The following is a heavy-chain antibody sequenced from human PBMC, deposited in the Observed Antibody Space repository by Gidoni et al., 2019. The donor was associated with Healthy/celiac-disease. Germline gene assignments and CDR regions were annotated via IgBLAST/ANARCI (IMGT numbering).Heavy chain of an antibody. D-gene: IGHD6-13*01. CDR2: INHSGST. CDR3: ARARNIYSSSWYIWFDP. J-gene: IGHJ5*02. Sequence: QVQLQQWGAGLVKPSETLSLTCAVYGGSFSGYYWSWIRQPPGKGLEWIGEINHSGSTNYNPSLNSRVTISVDTSKNQFSLKLSSVTAADTAVYYCARARNIYSSSWYIWFDPWGQGTLVTVSS. V-gene: IGHV4-34*01. CDR1: GGSFSGYY.